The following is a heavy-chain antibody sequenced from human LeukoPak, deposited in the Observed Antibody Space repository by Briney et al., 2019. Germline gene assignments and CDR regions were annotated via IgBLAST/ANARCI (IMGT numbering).Heavy chain of an antibody. J-gene: IGHJ4*02. D-gene: IGHD3-3*01. Sequence: SETLSLTCTVSGGSISSSYYWGWIRQPPGKGLEWIGSIYYSGSTYYNPSLKSRVTISVDTSKNQFSLKLSSVTAADTAVYYCARHMSWSRPLDYWGQGTLVTVSS. CDR3: ARHMSWSRPLDY. CDR2: IYYSGST. V-gene: IGHV4-39*01. CDR1: GGSISSSYY.